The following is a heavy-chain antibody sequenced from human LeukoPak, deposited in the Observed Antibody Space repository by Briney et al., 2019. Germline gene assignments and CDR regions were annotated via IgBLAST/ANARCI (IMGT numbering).Heavy chain of an antibody. V-gene: IGHV3-20*04. CDR3: ARVHCSSTSCPGDY. D-gene: IGHD2-2*01. CDR2: INWNGGST. J-gene: IGHJ4*02. CDR1: GFTFDDYG. Sequence: GGSLRLSCAASGFTFDDYGMSWVRQALGKGLEWVSGINWNGGSTGYADSVKGRFTISRDNAKNSLYLQMNSLRAEDTALYYCARVHCSSTSCPGDYWGQGTLVTVSS.